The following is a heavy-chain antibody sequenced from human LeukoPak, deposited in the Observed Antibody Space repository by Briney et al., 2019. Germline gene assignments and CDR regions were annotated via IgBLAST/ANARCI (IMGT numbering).Heavy chain of an antibody. D-gene: IGHD3-10*01. CDR3: ATGEGPYGSGSHYKPYYYYMDV. CDR2: ISAYNGNT. J-gene: IGHJ6*03. V-gene: IGHV1-18*01. Sequence: ASVKVSCKASGYTFTSYGISWVRQAPGQGLEWMGWISAYNGNTNYAQKLQGRVTMTTDTSTSTAYMELRSLRSDDTAVYYCATGEGPYGSGSHYKPYYYYMDVWGKGTTVTVSS. CDR1: GYTFTSYG.